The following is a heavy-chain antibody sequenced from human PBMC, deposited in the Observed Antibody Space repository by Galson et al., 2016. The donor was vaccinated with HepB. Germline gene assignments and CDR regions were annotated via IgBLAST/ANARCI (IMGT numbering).Heavy chain of an antibody. CDR2: INSDGSSR. V-gene: IGHV3-74*01. D-gene: IGHD3-9*01. J-gene: IGHJ4*01. CDR1: GFTFSRYW. CDR3: AVSMGGAVDWYDYLDY. Sequence: SLRLSCAASGFTFSRYWMHWVRQVPGKGLVWVSRINSDGSSRNYADSVKGRFTISRDNAESTLYLQMNSLRVEDTDLYYCAVSMGGAVDWYDYLDYWGHETLVAVTS.